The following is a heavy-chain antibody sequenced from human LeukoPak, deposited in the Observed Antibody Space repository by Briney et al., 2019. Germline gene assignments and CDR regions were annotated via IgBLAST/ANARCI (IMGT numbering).Heavy chain of an antibody. J-gene: IGHJ4*02. CDR2: INPSGSST. CDR1: GYTFTNYY. Sequence: GASVKVSCKTSGYTFTNYYMHWVRQAPGQGLEWMGIINPSGSSTSYPQKFQGRVTLTRDTSTSTVNMELSSLRSEDTAVYYCARHVVGAIDYWGQGTLVTVSS. CDR3: ARHVVGAIDY. V-gene: IGHV1-46*01. D-gene: IGHD1-26*01.